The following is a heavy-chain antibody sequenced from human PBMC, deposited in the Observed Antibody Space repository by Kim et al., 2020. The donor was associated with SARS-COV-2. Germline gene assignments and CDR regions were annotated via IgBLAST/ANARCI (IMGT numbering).Heavy chain of an antibody. V-gene: IGHV1-8*01. D-gene: IGHD3-10*01. CDR3: ARGRDTYLWFGEVSDMMDV. CDR1: GYTFTSYD. Sequence: ASVKVSCKASGYTFTSYDINWVRQATGQGLEWMGWMNPNSGNTGYAQKFQGRVTMTRNTSISTAYMELSSLRSEDTAVYYCARGRDTYLWFGEVSDMMDVWGQGTTVTVSS. CDR2: MNPNSGNT. J-gene: IGHJ6*02.